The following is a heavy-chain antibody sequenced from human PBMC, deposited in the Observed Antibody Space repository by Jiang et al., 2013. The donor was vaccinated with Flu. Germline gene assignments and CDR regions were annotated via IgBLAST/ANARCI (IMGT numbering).Heavy chain of an antibody. D-gene: IGHD1-26*01. Sequence: KPSETLSLTCTVSGGPISSSSYYWGWIRQPPGKGLGWIGSIYYSGSTYYNPSLKSRVTISVDTSKNQFSLKLSSVTAADTAVYYCARHPTGSSGSYFRGVVSDYWGQGTLVTVSS. J-gene: IGHJ4*02. CDR3: ARHPTGSSGSYFRGVVSDY. V-gene: IGHV4-39*01. CDR1: GGPISSSSYY. CDR2: IYYSGST.